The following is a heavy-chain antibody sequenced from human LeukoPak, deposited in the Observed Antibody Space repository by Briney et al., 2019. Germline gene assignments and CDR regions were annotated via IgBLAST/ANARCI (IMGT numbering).Heavy chain of an antibody. V-gene: IGHV4-34*01. CDR2: INHSGST. D-gene: IGHD1-26*01. J-gene: IGHJ3*02. CDR3: AISGSVDAFDI. CDR1: GGSFSGYY. Sequence: TSETLSLTCAVYGGSFSGYYWSWIRQPPGKGLEWIGEINHSGSTNYNPSLKSRVTISVDTSKNQFSLKLSSVTAADMAVYYRAISGSVDAFDIWGQGTMVTVSS.